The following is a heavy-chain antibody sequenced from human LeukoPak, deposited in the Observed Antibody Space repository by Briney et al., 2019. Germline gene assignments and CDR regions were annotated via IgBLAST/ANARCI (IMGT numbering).Heavy chain of an antibody. Sequence: GGSLRLSCAASGFTFRSYWMSWVRQAPGKGLEWVANIKQDGSEKYYVDSVKGRFTISRDNAKNSLYLQMNSLRAEDAAVYYCAKEEYGDSWGQGTLVTVSS. CDR3: AKEEYGDS. CDR2: IKQDGSEK. J-gene: IGHJ5*02. D-gene: IGHD4-17*01. V-gene: IGHV3-7*01. CDR1: GFTFRSYW.